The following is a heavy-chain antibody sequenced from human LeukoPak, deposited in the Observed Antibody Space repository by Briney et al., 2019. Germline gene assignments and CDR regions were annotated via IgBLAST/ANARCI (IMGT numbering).Heavy chain of an antibody. Sequence: GGSLRLSCAASEFTFSSYAMSWVRQAPGKGLEWVSAISGSGGSTYFADSVKGRFTISRDNSMNTLYLQMNSLKIEDTAVYYCATDPGEWEPIWGQGTMITVSS. CDR1: EFTFSSYA. V-gene: IGHV3-23*01. J-gene: IGHJ3*02. CDR2: ISGSGGST. CDR3: ATDPGEWEPI. D-gene: IGHD1-26*01.